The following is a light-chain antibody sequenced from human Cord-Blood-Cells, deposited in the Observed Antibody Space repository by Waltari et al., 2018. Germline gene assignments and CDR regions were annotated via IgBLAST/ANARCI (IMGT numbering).Light chain of an antibody. J-gene: IGKJ2*03. CDR3: QQYNNWPPYS. V-gene: IGKV3-15*01. Sequence: EIVMTQSPPTLSGSPGERATLSCRASQSVSSNLACYQQKPGQAPRLLIYGASTRATGIPARFSGSGSGTEFTLTISSLQSEDFAVYYCQQYNNWPPYSFGQGTKLEIK. CDR1: QSVSSN. CDR2: GAS.